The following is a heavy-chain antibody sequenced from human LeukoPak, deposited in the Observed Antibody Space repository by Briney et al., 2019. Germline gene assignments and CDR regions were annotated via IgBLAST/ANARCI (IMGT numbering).Heavy chain of an antibody. J-gene: IGHJ6*03. CDR3: AREFWGSYYTPSYYYMDV. Sequence: ASVKVSCKASGYTFTSYAMNWVRQAPGQGLEWMGWINTNTGNPTYAQGFTGRFVFSLDTSVSTAYLQISSLKAEDTAVYYCAREFWGSYYTPSYYYMDVWGKGTTVTVSS. D-gene: IGHD3-10*01. CDR1: GYTFTSYA. V-gene: IGHV7-4-1*02. CDR2: INTNTGNP.